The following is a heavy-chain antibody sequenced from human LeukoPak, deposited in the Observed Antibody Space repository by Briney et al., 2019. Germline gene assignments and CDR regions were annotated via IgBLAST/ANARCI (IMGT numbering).Heavy chain of an antibody. Sequence: PGGSLRLSCAASGFTFSSYAITWVRQAPGKGLEWVSAISGSGGSTYYADSVKGRFTTSRDNSKNTLYLQMNSLRAEDTAVFYCAKAGMGYYFDYWGQGTLVAVSS. D-gene: IGHD5-24*01. CDR2: ISGSGGST. V-gene: IGHV3-23*01. CDR1: GFTFSSYA. CDR3: AKAGMGYYFDY. J-gene: IGHJ4*02.